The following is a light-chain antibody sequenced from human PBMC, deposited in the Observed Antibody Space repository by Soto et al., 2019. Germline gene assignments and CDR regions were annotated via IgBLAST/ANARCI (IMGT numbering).Light chain of an antibody. J-gene: IGKJ5*01. Sequence: DIVMTQSPLSLPVTPGEPASISCRSSQSLLHSNGYIYLDWYLQKPAQSPQLLIYLGSNRASGVADGFSGRGLGTHVTLEISRVEAEEVGSYYCTPALPEYTFGQGTRLDIK. CDR1: QSLLHSNGYIY. CDR3: TPALPEYT. V-gene: IGKV2-28*01. CDR2: LGS.